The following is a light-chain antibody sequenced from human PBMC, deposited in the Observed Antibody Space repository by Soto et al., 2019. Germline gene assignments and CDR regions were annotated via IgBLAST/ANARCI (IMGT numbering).Light chain of an antibody. J-gene: IGKJ5*01. CDR3: QQYDSSPPIT. CDR2: GAS. CDR1: ESISRDY. V-gene: IGKV3-20*01. Sequence: EIVLTQSPGTLSLSPGQRATLSCRASESISRDYLAWYQQRLGQAPRLLIYGASSGATGIPDRFSGSGSGTDFTLTISRLEPEDFAVYYCQQYDSSPPITFGQGTRLEIK.